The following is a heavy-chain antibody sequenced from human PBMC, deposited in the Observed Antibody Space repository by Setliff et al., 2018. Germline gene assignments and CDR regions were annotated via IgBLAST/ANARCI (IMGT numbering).Heavy chain of an antibody. CDR2: MNPNSGNT. V-gene: IGHV1-8*02. D-gene: IGHD3-10*01. CDR1: GYTFTSYD. CDR3: ATERLLDYYGSGSYPSFDY. J-gene: IGHJ4*02. Sequence: ASVKVSCKASGYTFTSYDINWVRQATGQGLEWMGWMNPNSGNTGYAQKFQGRVTMTMNTSINTAYMELSSLRSEDTAVYYCATERLLDYYGSGSYPSFDYWGQGTLVTVSS.